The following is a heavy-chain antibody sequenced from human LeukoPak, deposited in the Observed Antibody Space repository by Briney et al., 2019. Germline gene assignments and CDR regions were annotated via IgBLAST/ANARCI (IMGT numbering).Heavy chain of an antibody. CDR2: ISTYNGKT. CDR1: GYTFTSYG. D-gene: IGHD3-9*01. CDR3: ARDMSVRYFDWLLYGYFDY. V-gene: IGHV1-18*01. Sequence: ASVKVSCKASGYTFTSYGLSWVRQAPGQGLEWMGWISTYNGKTNYAQKLQGRVTMTTDTSTSTAYMELRSLRSDDTAVYYCARDMSVRYFDWLLYGYFDYWGQGTLVTVSS. J-gene: IGHJ4*02.